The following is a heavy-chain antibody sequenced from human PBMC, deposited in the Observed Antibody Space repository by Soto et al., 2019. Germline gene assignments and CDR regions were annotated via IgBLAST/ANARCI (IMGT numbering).Heavy chain of an antibody. CDR1: GFTFSNYW. D-gene: IGHD6-19*01. Sequence: EVLLVESGGGLVQPGGSLRLSCAASGFTFSNYWMHWVRQAPGKGLVWVSRINSDGSTTSYADSVKGRFTISRDNAKNTLYLQMNSLRVEGTAVYFCARVAVGRYDFDSWGQGTLVPVSS. CDR3: ARVAVGRYDFDS. CDR2: INSDGSTT. J-gene: IGHJ4*02. V-gene: IGHV3-74*01.